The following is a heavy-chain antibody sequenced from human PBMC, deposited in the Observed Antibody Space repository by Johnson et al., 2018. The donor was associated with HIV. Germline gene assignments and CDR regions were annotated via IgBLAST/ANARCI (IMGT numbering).Heavy chain of an antibody. Sequence: VHLVESGGGLVKPGGSLRLSCAASGFIFSDYYMSWIRQAPGKGLEWVSYISSSDSNIYYADSVKGRFTISRDNSKNTLYLQMNSLRAEDTAVYYCAREAYRAFDIWGQGTMVTVSS. V-gene: IGHV3-11*04. D-gene: IGHD3-16*01. CDR3: AREAYRAFDI. CDR1: GFIFSDYY. J-gene: IGHJ3*02. CDR2: ISSSDSNI.